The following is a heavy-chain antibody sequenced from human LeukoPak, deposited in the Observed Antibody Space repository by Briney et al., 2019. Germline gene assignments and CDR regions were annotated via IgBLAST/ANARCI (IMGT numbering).Heavy chain of an antibody. CDR3: ARVSVLRFLEWLHYYMDV. D-gene: IGHD3-3*01. Sequence: ASVNVSCKASGYTFTSYDINWVRQATGQGLEWMGWMNPNSGNTGYAQKFQGRVTITRNTSISTAYTELSSLRSEDTAEYYCARVSVLRFLEWLHYYMDVWGKGTTVTVSS. CDR2: MNPNSGNT. CDR1: GYTFTSYD. V-gene: IGHV1-8*03. J-gene: IGHJ6*03.